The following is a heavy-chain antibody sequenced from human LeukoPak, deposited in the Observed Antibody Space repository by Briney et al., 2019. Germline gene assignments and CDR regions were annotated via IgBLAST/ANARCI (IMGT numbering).Heavy chain of an antibody. CDR3: ARAPESGHFRPTYMDV. CDR1: GYTFTSYY. J-gene: IGHJ6*03. Sequence: ASVTVSCKASGYTFTSYYMHWVRQAPGQGLEWMGIINPSGGSTSYAQKFQGRVTMTRDTSTSTVYMELSSLRSEDTAVYYCARAPESGHFRPTYMDVWGKGTTVTVSS. CDR2: INPSGGST. V-gene: IGHV1-46*01. D-gene: IGHD3-3*01.